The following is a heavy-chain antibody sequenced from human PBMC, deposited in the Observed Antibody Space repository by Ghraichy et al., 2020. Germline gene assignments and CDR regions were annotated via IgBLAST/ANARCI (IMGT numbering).Heavy chain of an antibody. CDR3: ARDPYGDYKYGGTDY. CDR1: GFSFSRHW. D-gene: IGHD4-17*01. V-gene: IGHV3-7*01. J-gene: IGHJ1*01. Sequence: LSLTCAASGFSFSRHWMSWVRQAPGKGLEWVASIKSDGSDRVYVDSVKGRFIISRDSAKNSLSLEMNSLRVDDTAVYYCARDPYGDYKYGGTDYWGQGTLVSVSS. CDR2: IKSDGSDR.